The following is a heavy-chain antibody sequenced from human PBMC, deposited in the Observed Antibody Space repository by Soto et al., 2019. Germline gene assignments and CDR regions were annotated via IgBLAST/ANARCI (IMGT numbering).Heavy chain of an antibody. J-gene: IGHJ4*02. CDR3: ANFLAVAGYFDY. Sequence: GGSLRLACAASGFSFEDSTMHWVLQAPGKGLEWVSLISWDGGSTYYADSVKGRFTIFRDNSKNSLYLQMNSLRNEDTALYYCANFLAVAGYFDYWAQGTLVSVSS. CDR2: ISWDGGST. CDR1: GFSFEDST. V-gene: IGHV3-43*01. D-gene: IGHD6-19*01.